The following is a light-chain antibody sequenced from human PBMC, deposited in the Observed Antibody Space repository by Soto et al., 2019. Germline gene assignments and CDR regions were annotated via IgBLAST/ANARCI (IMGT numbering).Light chain of an antibody. V-gene: IGKV3-15*01. CDR3: QQYHNWPIT. J-gene: IGKJ5*01. CDR2: DAS. Sequence: EMVMTQSPATLSVSPGQRGTLSCRASQSVSSNLAWYQQKPGQAPRILMYDASTRATGIPARFSGSGSGTEFTLTISSLQSEDFAVYYCQQYHNWPITFGQGTRLEI. CDR1: QSVSSN.